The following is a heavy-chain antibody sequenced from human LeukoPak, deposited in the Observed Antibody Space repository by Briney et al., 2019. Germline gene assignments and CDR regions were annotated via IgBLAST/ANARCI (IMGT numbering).Heavy chain of an antibody. D-gene: IGHD3-22*01. J-gene: IGHJ4*02. CDR1: GFTFDNYA. Sequence: GGSLRLSCAASGFTFDNYAIHWVRQAPGKGLEWISGISWNSATIAYADSVKGRFTISRDNSKNTLYLQMNSLRAEDTAVYYCARGVDYYENSGTIDYWGQGTLVTVSS. CDR2: ISWNSATI. CDR3: ARGVDYYENSGTIDY. V-gene: IGHV3-9*01.